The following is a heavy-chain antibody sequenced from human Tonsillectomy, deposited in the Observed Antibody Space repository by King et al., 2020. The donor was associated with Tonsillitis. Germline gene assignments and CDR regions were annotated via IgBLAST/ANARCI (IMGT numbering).Heavy chain of an antibody. V-gene: IGHV3-9*01. D-gene: IGHD3-10*01. Sequence: VQLVESGGGLVQPGRSLRLSCAASGFTFDDYAMHWVRQAPGKGLEWVSGISWNSGSIGYADSVKGRFTISRDNAKNSLYLQMNSLRAEDTALYYCAKGHYGSGSYYLYYFDYWGQATLVTVSS. CDR3: AKGHYGSGSYYLYYFDY. CDR1: GFTFDDYA. CDR2: ISWNSGSI. J-gene: IGHJ4*02.